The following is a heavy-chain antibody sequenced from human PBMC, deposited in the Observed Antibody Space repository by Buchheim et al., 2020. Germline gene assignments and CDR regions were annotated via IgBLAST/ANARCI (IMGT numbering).Heavy chain of an antibody. CDR1: GFPFSSHE. CDR3: ARGPLLDY. J-gene: IGHJ4*02. D-gene: IGHD1-14*01. CDR2: IGSSGYSI. V-gene: IGHV3-48*03. Sequence: EVHLVESGGGLVQPGGSLRLSCTASGFPFSSHEMNWVRQAPGKGLEWVSYIGSSGYSIYYADPVKGRFTISRDNARNSLYLQVNSLRAEDTAVYYCARGPLLDYWGQGTL.